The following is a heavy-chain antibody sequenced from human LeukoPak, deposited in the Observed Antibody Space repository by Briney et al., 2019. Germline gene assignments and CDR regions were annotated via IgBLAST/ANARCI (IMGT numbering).Heavy chain of an antibody. CDR2: IYYSGST. D-gene: IGHD3-10*01. CDR3: ARDPFGSNAFDI. J-gene: IGHJ3*02. V-gene: IGHV4-59*01. CDR1: GGSITNYY. Sequence: PSETLSLTCIVSGGSITNYYWSWIRQPPGKGLEWIGYIYYSGSTNYNPSLKSRVTISADTSNNQFSLRLSSVTAADTAVYYCARDPFGSNAFDIWGQGTVVAVSS.